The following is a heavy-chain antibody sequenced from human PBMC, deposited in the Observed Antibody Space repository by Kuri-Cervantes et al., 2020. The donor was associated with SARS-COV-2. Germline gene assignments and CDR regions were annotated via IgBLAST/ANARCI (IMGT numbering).Heavy chain of an antibody. CDR3: AREADIAAAGYRYFDY. Sequence: GESLKISCSASGFTFSSYAMHWVRQAPGKGLEYVSAISSNGGSTYYADSVKGRFTISRDNSKNTLYLQMSSLRAEDTAVYYCAREADIAAAGYRYFDYWGQGTLVTVSS. CDR1: GFTFSSYA. D-gene: IGHD6-13*01. J-gene: IGHJ4*02. V-gene: IGHV3-64D*08. CDR2: ISSNGGST.